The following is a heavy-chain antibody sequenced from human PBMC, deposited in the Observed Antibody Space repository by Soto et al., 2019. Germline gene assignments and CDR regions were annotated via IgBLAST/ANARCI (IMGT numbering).Heavy chain of an antibody. CDR2: INHSGST. V-gene: IGHV4-34*01. D-gene: IGHD5-12*01. CDR1: GGSFSGYY. Sequence: SETLSLTCAVYGGSFSGYYWSWIRQPPGKGLEWIGEINHSGSTNYNPSLKSRVTISVDTSKNQFSLKLSSVTAADTAVYYCARGFPRSNPTETVATIFLEYYIDPWGQGTLVTVSS. CDR3: ARGFPRSNPTETVATIFLEYYIDP. J-gene: IGHJ5*02.